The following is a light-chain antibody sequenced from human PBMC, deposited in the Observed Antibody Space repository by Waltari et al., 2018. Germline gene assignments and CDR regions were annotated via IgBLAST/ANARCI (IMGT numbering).Light chain of an antibody. CDR2: YDS. V-gene: IGLV3-21*04. CDR1: DIGTKT. Sequence: SYVLTQPPSVSVAPGKTARITCGGEDIGTKTVNGYQQRPGQAPVLGSSYDSDRPSGIPERFAGSNSANTATLTITRVEAGEEADYYCHGWDARSDHQVFGGGTKVTVL. CDR3: HGWDARSDHQV. J-gene: IGLJ2*01.